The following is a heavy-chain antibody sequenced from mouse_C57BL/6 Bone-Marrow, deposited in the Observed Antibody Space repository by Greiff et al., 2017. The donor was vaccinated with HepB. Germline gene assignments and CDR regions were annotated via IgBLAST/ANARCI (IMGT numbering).Heavy chain of an antibody. D-gene: IGHD2-4*01. Sequence: VQLQQPGAELVKPGASVKLSCKASGYTFTSYWMQWVKQRPGQGLEWIGEIDPSDSYTNYNQKFKGKATLTVDTSSSTAYMQLSSLTSEDSAVYYCARSVKNDYDWAWFAYWGQGTLVTVSA. V-gene: IGHV1-50*01. CDR3: ARSVKNDYDWAWFAY. CDR1: GYTFTSYW. J-gene: IGHJ3*01. CDR2: IDPSDSYT.